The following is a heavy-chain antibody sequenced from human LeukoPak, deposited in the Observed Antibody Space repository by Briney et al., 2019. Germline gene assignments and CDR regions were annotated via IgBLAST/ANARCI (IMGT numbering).Heavy chain of an antibody. Sequence: GGSLRLSCAASGFTFSRYWMSWVRQAPGKGLEWVANIKQDGSEKYYVDSVKGLFTISRDNAKNSLYLQMNSLRAEDTAVYYCAREVYCSSTSCYTGYFQHWGQGTLVTVSS. CDR3: AREVYCSSTSCYTGYFQH. CDR2: IKQDGSEK. V-gene: IGHV3-7*01. CDR1: GFTFSRYW. D-gene: IGHD2-2*02. J-gene: IGHJ1*01.